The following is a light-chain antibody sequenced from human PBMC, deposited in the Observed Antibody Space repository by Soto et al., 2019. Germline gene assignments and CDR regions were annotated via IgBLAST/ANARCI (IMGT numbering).Light chain of an antibody. CDR2: EVS. Sequence: VMTQTPLSLSVTPGQPASISCKSSQSLLHSDGKTYLYWYLQKSGQPPQLLLYEVSNRFSGVPERFSGSGAGTDFTLKISRVEADDVGVYYCMQSIQFPGSFGGGTRVEIK. CDR3: MQSIQFPGS. J-gene: IGKJ4*01. CDR1: QSLLHSDGKTY. V-gene: IGKV2D-29*01.